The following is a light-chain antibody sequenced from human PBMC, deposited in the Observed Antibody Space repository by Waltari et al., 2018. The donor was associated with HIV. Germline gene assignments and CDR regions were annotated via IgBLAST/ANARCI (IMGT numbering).Light chain of an antibody. J-gene: IGLJ2*01. CDR2: KAD. CDR3: QSYDNENPVL. Sequence: NFMLTQLHSVSESPGKTVTISCTRSSGSIASHYVSWYQQRPGSSPTTVIYKADQRPSGVPDRFSGSLDSASNSASLTISGLRTEDEADYYCQSYDNENPVLFGGGTKLTVL. V-gene: IGLV6-57*01. CDR1: SGSIASHY.